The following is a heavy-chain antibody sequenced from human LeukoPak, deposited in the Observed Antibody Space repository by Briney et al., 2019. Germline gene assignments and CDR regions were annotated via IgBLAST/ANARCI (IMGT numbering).Heavy chain of an antibody. CDR1: GFIFDNFG. CDR2: LSATGGSA. CDR3: AKGFGGSYQTSYDAFDI. V-gene: IGHV3-23*01. J-gene: IGHJ3*02. Sequence: GGTLRLSCAASGFIFDNFGMSWVRQAPGKGLEWVSALSATGGSAYYAASAQGRFTISRDNSKNTLYLQMNSLRAEDTAVYYCAKGFGGSYQTSYDAFDIWGQGTMVTVSS. D-gene: IGHD1-26*01.